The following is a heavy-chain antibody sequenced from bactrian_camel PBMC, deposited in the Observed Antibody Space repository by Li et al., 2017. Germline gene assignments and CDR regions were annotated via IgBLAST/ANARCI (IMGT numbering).Heavy chain of an antibody. D-gene: IGHD1*01. CDR3: AAGSLRFCNLARHLYHY. Sequence: HVQLVESGGGSVQAGGSLRISCAASGDISMLCMAWFRQAPGKDREGVAFIDADGKTNYADSVKGRFTISQDNSKNTMSLQMTSLKPEDTAMYYCAAGSLRFCNLARHLYHYFGQGTQVTVS. J-gene: IGHJ4*01. CDR2: IDADGKT. CDR1: GDISMLC. V-gene: IGHV3S53*01.